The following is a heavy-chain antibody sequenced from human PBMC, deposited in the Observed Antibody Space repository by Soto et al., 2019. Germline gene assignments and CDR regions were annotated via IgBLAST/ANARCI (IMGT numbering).Heavy chain of an antibody. D-gene: IGHD3-3*02. CDR1: GYSFSSYW. V-gene: IGHV5-51*01. Sequence: CKASGYSFSSYWIAWVRQMPGKGLEWMGIIYPADSDIRYSESSEGHVTISVDKSISTAYLQWSSLKASDTAIYYCATSPFPTPFFGMDVWGQGTPVTAS. CDR3: ATSPFPTPFFGMDV. CDR2: IYPADSDI. J-gene: IGHJ6*02.